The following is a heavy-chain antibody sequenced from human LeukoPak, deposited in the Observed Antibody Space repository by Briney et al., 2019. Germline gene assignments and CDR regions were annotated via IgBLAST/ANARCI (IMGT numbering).Heavy chain of an antibody. D-gene: IGHD2-2*02. J-gene: IGHJ3*02. CDR1: GFTFSSYS. Sequence: PGGSLRLSCAASGFTFSSYSMNWVRQAPGKGLEWVSSISSSSSYIYYADSVKGRFTISRDNAKNSLYLQMNSLRAEDTAVYYRASPVVPAAIRNFGAQEGAFDIWGQGTMVTVSS. V-gene: IGHV3-21*01. CDR3: ASPVVPAAIRNFGAQEGAFDI. CDR2: ISSSSSYI.